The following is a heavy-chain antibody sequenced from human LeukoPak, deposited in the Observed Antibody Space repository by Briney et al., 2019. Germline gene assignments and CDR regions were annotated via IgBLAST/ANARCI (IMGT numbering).Heavy chain of an antibody. J-gene: IGHJ4*02. D-gene: IGHD1-20*01. CDR2: ISSSGSTI. CDR3: ARDRTPYNWNDYFDY. V-gene: IGHV3-11*04. Sequence: GGSLRLSCAASGFTFSDYYMSWIRQAPGKGLEWVSYISSSGSTIYYADSVKGRFTISRDNAKNSLYLQMNSLRAEDTAVYYCARDRTPYNWNDYFDYWGQGTLVTVSS. CDR1: GFTFSDYY.